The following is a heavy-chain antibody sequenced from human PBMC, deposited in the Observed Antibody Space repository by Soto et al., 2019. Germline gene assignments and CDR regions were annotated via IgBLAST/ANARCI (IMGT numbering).Heavy chain of an antibody. CDR1: GGSISSSSYY. Sequence: QLQLQESGPGLVKPSETLSLTCTVSGGSISSSSYYWGWIRQPPGKGLEWIGSIYYSGSTYYNPSLKSRVTISVDTSKNQFSLELSSVTAADTAVYYCARQLYCSGGSCYLGSYYYYYYMDVWGKGTTVTVSS. CDR2: IYYSGST. D-gene: IGHD2-15*01. V-gene: IGHV4-39*01. J-gene: IGHJ6*03. CDR3: ARQLYCSGGSCYLGSYYYYYYMDV.